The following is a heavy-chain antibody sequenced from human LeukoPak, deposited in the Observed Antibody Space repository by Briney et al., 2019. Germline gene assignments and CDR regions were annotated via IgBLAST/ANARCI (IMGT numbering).Heavy chain of an antibody. V-gene: IGHV5-10-1*01. CDR3: ARERTGSVATIGDY. D-gene: IGHD1-1*01. CDR1: GNSFTSYW. J-gene: IGHJ4*02. CDR2: NDPSDSYS. Sequence: GESLRISCQASGNSFTSYWINWVRQVPGKGPEWIGKNDPSDSYSNYRPSFQGHVTISTDKSLATAYLQWSSPKASDTAIYYCARERTGSVATIGDYWGQGTLVTVSS.